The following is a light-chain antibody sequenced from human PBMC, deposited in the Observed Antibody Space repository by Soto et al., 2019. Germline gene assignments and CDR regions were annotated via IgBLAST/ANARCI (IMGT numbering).Light chain of an antibody. V-gene: IGKV1-5*03. CDR2: KAS. J-gene: IGKJ1*01. CDR3: QQYNSYSPTT. Sequence: DLQMTQSPSTLSASVGDRVTITCRASQSISTWLAWYQHKPGKAPKRLIYKASSLESGVPSRFSGSGSGKEFTLTISSLQPDDFETYYCQQYNSYSPTTFGQGTKVEIK. CDR1: QSISTW.